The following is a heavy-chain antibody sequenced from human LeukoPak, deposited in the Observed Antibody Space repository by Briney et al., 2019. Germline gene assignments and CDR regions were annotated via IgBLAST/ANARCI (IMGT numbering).Heavy chain of an antibody. CDR1: GFTFSTYW. D-gene: IGHD3-10*01. Sequence: PGGPLRLSCAASGFTFSTYWMIWPRDAPGEGGEGGGNINQYGNKKYYVDSVKGRFTISRDNGKNSLYLEMNSLRAEDTAVYYCATGTEMDRGVIINGHLDYWGQGTLVTASS. V-gene: IGHV3-7*01. J-gene: IGHJ4*02. CDR3: ATGTEMDRGVIINGHLDY. CDR2: INQYGNKK.